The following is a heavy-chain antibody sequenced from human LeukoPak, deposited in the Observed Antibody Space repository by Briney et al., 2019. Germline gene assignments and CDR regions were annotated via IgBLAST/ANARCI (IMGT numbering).Heavy chain of an antibody. CDR3: VRPAASGWYDS. CDR1: GYSFTTYW. Sequence: GESLKISCKGSGYSFTTYWIVWVRQMPGKDLEWLAIINPGDSDTRYSPSFQGQVTISADKSISTAYLQWSSLKASDSAMYYCVRPAASGWYDSWGQGTPVSV. V-gene: IGHV5-51*01. J-gene: IGHJ5*01. CDR2: INPGDSDT. D-gene: IGHD1-26*01.